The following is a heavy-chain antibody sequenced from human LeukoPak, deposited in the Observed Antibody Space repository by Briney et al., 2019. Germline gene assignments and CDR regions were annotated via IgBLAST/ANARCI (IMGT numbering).Heavy chain of an antibody. CDR1: GFTVSSNY. CDR2: IYSGGST. CDR3: AISYRGLRFLEWLSLDY. D-gene: IGHD3-3*01. V-gene: IGHV3-53*01. J-gene: IGHJ4*02. Sequence: GGSLRLSCAASGFTVSSNYMSWVRQAPGKGLEWVSVIYSGGSTYYADSVKGRFTISRDNAKNSLYLQMNSLRAEDTAVYYCAISYRGLRFLEWLSLDYWGQGTLVTVSS.